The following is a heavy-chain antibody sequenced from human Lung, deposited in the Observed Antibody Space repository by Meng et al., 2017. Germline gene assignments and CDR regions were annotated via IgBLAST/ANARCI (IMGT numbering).Heavy chain of an antibody. D-gene: IGHD4-11*01. CDR2: INHSGST. V-gene: IGHV4-34*01. J-gene: IGHJ4*02. Sequence: QVQLPQWGAGLLMPSETLSLTCVVSGGSFSDYYWSWIRPPPGKGLEWIGEINHSGSTNYNPSLESRATISVDTSQNNLSLKLSSVTAADSAVYYCARGPTTMAHDFDYWGQGTLVTVSS. CDR3: ARGPTTMAHDFDY. CDR1: GGSFSDYY.